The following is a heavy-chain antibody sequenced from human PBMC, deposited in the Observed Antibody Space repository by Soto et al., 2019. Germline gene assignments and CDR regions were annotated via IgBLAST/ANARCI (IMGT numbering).Heavy chain of an antibody. J-gene: IGHJ3*02. Sequence: ASVKVSCKASGYTFTSYAMHWVRQAPGQRLEWMGWINAGNGNTKYSQKFQGRVTITRDTSASTAYMELSSLRSEDTAVYYCARVPVTTYAFDIWGQGTMVTVSS. CDR1: GYTFTSYA. V-gene: IGHV1-3*01. D-gene: IGHD4-17*01. CDR3: ARVPVTTYAFDI. CDR2: INAGNGNT.